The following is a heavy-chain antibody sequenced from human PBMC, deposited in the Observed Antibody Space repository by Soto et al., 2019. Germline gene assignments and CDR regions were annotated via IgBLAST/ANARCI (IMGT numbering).Heavy chain of an antibody. CDR3: ARGRGNTYYDFWSGYYGGDYYYYGMDV. CDR1: GGSYSGYY. Sequence: LSLTCAVYGGSYSGYYWSWIRQPPGKGLGWIGEINHSGSTNYNPSLKSRVTISVDTSKNQFSLKLSSVTAADTAVYYCARGRGNTYYDFWSGYYGGDYYYYGMDVWGQGTTVTVSS. J-gene: IGHJ6*02. D-gene: IGHD3-3*01. CDR2: INHSGST. V-gene: IGHV4-34*01.